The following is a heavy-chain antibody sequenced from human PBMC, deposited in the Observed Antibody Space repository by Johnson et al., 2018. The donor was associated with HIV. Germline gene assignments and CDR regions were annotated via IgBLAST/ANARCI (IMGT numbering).Heavy chain of an antibody. CDR1: GFTFDDYG. D-gene: IGHD2-15*01. CDR3: ARERGISGGFDF. Sequence: VQLVESGGGVVQPGGSLRLSCAASGFTFDDYGMSWVRQAPGQGLKWVSGINWNGGNTYYADSVKGRFTISRDNSKNTLYLQMNSLRVEDTAVYYCARERGISGGFDFWGQGTRVSVSS. CDR2: INWNGGNT. V-gene: IGHV3-20*04. J-gene: IGHJ3*01.